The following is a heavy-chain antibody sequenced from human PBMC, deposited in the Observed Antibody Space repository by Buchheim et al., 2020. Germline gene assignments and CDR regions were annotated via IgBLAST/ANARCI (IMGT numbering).Heavy chain of an antibody. V-gene: IGHV3-7*01. CDR1: GFTFSNFR. Sequence: EVQLVESGGGLVQPGGSLRLSCAASGFTFSNFRMSWVRQAPGKGLEWVANIKHDGSVTYYVDSVKGRFTISRDNAKNSVYLQMNSLGAEDTALYYCARKIEAAGPSFDYWGRGTL. D-gene: IGHD6-13*01. CDR3: ARKIEAAGPSFDY. CDR2: IKHDGSVT. J-gene: IGHJ4*02.